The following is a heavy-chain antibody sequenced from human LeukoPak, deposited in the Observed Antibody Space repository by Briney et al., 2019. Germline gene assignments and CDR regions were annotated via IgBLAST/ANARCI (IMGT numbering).Heavy chain of an antibody. Sequence: PSETLSLTCAVYGGSFSGYYWSWIRQPPGKGLEWIGEINHSGSTNYNPSLKSRVTISVDTSKNQFSLKLSSVTAADTAVYYCARGRAGSPNYYGSGSYYTYWGQGTLVTVSS. CDR1: GGSFSGYY. CDR3: ARGRAGSPNYYGSGSYYTY. J-gene: IGHJ4*02. CDR2: INHSGST. D-gene: IGHD3-10*01. V-gene: IGHV4-34*01.